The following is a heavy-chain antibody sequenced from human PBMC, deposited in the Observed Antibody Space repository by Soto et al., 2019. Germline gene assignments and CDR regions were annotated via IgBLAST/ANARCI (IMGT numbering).Heavy chain of an antibody. V-gene: IGHV1-69*13. CDR1: GGTFSSYA. CDR3: VSGSPGDAFDI. J-gene: IGHJ3*02. D-gene: IGHD1-26*01. CDR2: IIPIFGTA. Sequence: GASVKVSCKASGGTFSSYAISWVRQAPGQGLEWMGGIIPIFGTANYAQKFQGRVTITADESTSTAYMELSSLRSEDTAVYYCVSGSPGDAFDIWGQGTMVTVSS.